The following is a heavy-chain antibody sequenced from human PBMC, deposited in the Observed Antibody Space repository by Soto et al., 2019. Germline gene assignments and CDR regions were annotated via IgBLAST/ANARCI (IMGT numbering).Heavy chain of an antibody. CDR3: TRDHGGSYDSWFDP. CDR1: TFIMYS. D-gene: IGHD1-26*01. J-gene: IGHJ5*02. V-gene: IGHV3-21*02. Sequence: EVQIVESGGGLVQPGGSLRLSCNFTFIMYSMDWVRQAPGKGLEGVASISSGGVDIEYADSVKGRFTISRDNAKNSVSLHMTSLRVDDTALYFCTRDHGGSYDSWFDPWGQGTLVTVSS. CDR2: ISSGGVDI.